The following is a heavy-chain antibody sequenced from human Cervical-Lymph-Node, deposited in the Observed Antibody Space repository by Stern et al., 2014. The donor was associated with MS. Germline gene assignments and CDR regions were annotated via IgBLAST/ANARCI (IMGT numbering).Heavy chain of an antibody. D-gene: IGHD4-23*01. CDR3: AKDLGGNAFDY. CDR1: GFSFSDYG. Sequence: MQLVESGGGVVQPGRSLRLSCAASGFSFSDYGIHWVRQAPGKAMEWVAVSSYDGTHKYYTDSVKGRGTISTYNSKNTVYLEMNSLRSDDTAVYYCAKDLGGNAFDYWGQGTLVIVSS. CDR2: SSYDGTHK. J-gene: IGHJ4*02. V-gene: IGHV3-30*18.